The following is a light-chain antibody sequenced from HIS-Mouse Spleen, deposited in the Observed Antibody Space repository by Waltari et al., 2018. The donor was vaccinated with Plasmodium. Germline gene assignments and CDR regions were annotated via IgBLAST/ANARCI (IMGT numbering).Light chain of an antibody. CDR3: YSTDSSGNHRV. CDR2: EDS. Sequence: SSELTQPPSVPVSPGQTARITCSGDALPKKYAYGYQQKSGQAPVLVSYEDSKRPSGIPERFSGSSSGTMATLTISGAQVEDEADYYCYSTDSSGNHRVFGGGTKLTVL. J-gene: IGLJ3*02. V-gene: IGLV3-10*01. CDR1: ALPKKY.